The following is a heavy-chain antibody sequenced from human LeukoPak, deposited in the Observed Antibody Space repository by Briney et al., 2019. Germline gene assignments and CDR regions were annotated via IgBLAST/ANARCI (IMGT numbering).Heavy chain of an antibody. J-gene: IGHJ1*01. Sequence: ASVKVSCKASGYTFTTYDIYWVRQATGQGLEWMGWMNPNNGNTGSPQKFQGRVTMTRNTSISTAYMELSSLRSEDTAVYYCARRLLAAAGHFQHWGQGTLVTVSS. CDR1: GYTFTTYD. CDR2: MNPNNGNT. D-gene: IGHD6-13*01. CDR3: ARRLLAAAGHFQH. V-gene: IGHV1-8*01.